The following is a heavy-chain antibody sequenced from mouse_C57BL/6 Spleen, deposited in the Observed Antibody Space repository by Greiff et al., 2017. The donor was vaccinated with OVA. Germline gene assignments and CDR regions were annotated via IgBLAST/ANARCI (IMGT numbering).Heavy chain of an antibody. D-gene: IGHD1-1*01. Sequence: EVKLVESGGGLVKPGGSLKLSCAASGFTFSSYAMSWVRQTPEQRLEWVATISDGGSYTYYPDNVKGRFTISRDNAKNNLYLQMSHLKSEDTAMYYCARDRGKDYFDYWGQGTTLTVSS. CDR2: ISDGGSYT. CDR3: ARDRGKDYFDY. CDR1: GFTFSSYA. J-gene: IGHJ2*01. V-gene: IGHV5-4*01.